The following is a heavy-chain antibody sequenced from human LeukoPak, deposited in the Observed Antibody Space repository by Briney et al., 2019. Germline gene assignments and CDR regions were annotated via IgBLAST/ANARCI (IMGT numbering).Heavy chain of an antibody. CDR1: GLTFSRYA. CDR3: AKDIAQGYTFGSIEQDY. Sequence: GGSLRLSCAVSGLTFSRYAMSWVRQAPGKGLEWVSAISESGSGTYYADSVKGRFTISRDNPKDTLSLQMNSLRAEDTAVYYCAKDIAQGYTFGSIEQDYWGQGTLVTVSS. D-gene: IGHD5-18*01. V-gene: IGHV3-23*01. J-gene: IGHJ4*02. CDR2: ISESGSGT.